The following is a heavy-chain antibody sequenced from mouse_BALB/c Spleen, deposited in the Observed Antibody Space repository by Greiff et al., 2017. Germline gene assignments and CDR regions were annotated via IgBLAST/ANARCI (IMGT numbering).Heavy chain of an antibody. CDR2: FHPYNDDT. J-gene: IGHJ4*01. Sequence: QVQLQQSGAELVKPGASVKMSCTASGYTFTSYPMYWVKQTPGKSLEWIGNFHPYNDDTKYNEKFKGKAKLTVEKSSNTVYLELSRLTSEDSAVYYCARGYGNCYAMDYWGQGTTVTVSS. V-gene: IGHV1-47*01. CDR1: GYTFTSYP. D-gene: IGHD2-1*01. CDR3: ARGYGNCYAMDY.